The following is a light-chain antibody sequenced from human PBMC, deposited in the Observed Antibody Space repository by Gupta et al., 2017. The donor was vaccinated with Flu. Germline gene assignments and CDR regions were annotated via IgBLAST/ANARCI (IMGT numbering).Light chain of an antibody. J-gene: IGKJ2*01. V-gene: IGKV3-20*01. CDR1: QSVLSNY. CDR3: QHEGSSPRT. CDR2: GAS. Sequence: GTLYLSPGERATRSCRASQSVLSNYFAWYQQKPGQAPRLLIYGASTRATGVPDRFSGSGSGTXFTLTIXRREPEDFAVYYCQHEGSSPRTFGXGTKLEIK.